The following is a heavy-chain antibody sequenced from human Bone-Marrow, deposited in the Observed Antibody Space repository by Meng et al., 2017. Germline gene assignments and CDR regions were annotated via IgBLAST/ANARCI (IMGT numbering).Heavy chain of an antibody. V-gene: IGHV3-33*01. CDR1: GFTFSSYG. CDR2: IWYDGSNK. D-gene: IGHD6-13*01. J-gene: IGHJ4*01. CDR3: ARPGYSSSWTLDY. Sequence: GGSLRLSCAASGFTFSSYGMHWVRQAPGKGLEGVAVIWYDGSNKYYADSVKGRFTISRDNSKSTLYLQMNSLRAEDTAVYYCARPGYSSSWTLDYWGHGTQVTVSS.